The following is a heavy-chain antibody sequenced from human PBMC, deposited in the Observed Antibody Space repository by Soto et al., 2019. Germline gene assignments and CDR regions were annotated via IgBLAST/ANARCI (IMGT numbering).Heavy chain of an antibody. V-gene: IGHV2-5*02. CDR1: GFSLSTRGMG. D-gene: IGHD2-15*01. J-gene: IGHJ6*02. CDR3: ARDSSGYYGMDV. CDR2: IYWDDDK. Sequence: QITLKESGPTLVKPTQTLTLTCTVSGFSLSTRGMGVGWIRQPQGKALEWLALIYWDDDKRYSPSLKSRITLTKDTSKNQVVLTMTNVDPVDTGTYYCARDSSGYYGMDVWGQGTTVTVSS.